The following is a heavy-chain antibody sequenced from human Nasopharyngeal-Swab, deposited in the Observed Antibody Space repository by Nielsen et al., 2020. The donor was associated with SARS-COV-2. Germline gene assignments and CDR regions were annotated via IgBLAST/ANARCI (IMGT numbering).Heavy chain of an antibody. Sequence: GESLKISCKGSGYSFTSYWIGWVRQIPGKGLEWMGIIYPGDSDTRCSPSFQGQVTISADKSISTAYLQWSSLKASDTAMYYCARSQQAAGIGFDPWGQGTLVTVSS. J-gene: IGHJ5*02. V-gene: IGHV5-51*01. CDR3: ARSQQAAGIGFDP. CDR2: IYPGDSDT. D-gene: IGHD6-13*01. CDR1: GYSFTSYW.